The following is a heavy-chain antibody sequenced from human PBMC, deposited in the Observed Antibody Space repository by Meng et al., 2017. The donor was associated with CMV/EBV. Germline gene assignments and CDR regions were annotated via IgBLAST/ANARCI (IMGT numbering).Heavy chain of an antibody. CDR3: AKDRKHYCSSTSCYWGTFDY. CDR1: GFTFSSYG. V-gene: IGHV3-30*02. CDR2: IRYDGSNK. J-gene: IGHJ4*02. D-gene: IGHD2-2*01. Sequence: GGSLRLSCAASGFTFSSYGMHWVRQDPGKGLEGVAFIRYDGSNKYYADSVKGRFTISRDNSKNTLYLQMNSRRAEDTAVYYCAKDRKHYCSSTSCYWGTFDYWGQGTLVTVSS.